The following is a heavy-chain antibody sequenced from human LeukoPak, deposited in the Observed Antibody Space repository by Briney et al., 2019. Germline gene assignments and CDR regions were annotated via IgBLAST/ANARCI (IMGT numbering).Heavy chain of an antibody. Sequence: GGSLRLSCAASGFTFSSYSMNWVRQAPGKGLEWVSSISSSSSYIYYAGSVKGRFTISRDNAKNSLYLQMNSLRAEDTAVYYCARDAYSSSFDYWGQGTLVTVSS. D-gene: IGHD6-13*01. CDR2: ISSSSSYI. V-gene: IGHV3-21*01. CDR1: GFTFSSYS. CDR3: ARDAYSSSFDY. J-gene: IGHJ4*02.